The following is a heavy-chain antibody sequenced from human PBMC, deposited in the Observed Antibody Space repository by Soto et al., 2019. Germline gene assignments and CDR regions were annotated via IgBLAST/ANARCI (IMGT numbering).Heavy chain of an antibody. D-gene: IGHD3-3*01. V-gene: IGHV3-74*01. Sequence: GGSLRLSCAASGFTFGSYWMHWVRQAPGKGLVWVSRINSDGSSSSYADSVKGRFTISRDNAKNTLYLKMNSLRTEDTAIYYCARDETQTFRSFLHYYGVDVWGQGTTVTVSS. J-gene: IGHJ6*02. CDR3: ARDETQTFRSFLHYYGVDV. CDR1: GFTFGSYW. CDR2: INSDGSSS.